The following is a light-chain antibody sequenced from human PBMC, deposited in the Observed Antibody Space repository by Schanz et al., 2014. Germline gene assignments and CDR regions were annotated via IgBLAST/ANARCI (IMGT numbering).Light chain of an antibody. CDR1: SSDVGAYNY. Sequence: QSALTQPASVSGAPGQSITISCTGTSSDVGAYNYVSWYQQHPGKAPKLMIYDVTYRPSGVSNRFSGSKSGNTASLTISGLLAEDEADYYCSSYTSTKVFGGGTKLTVL. V-gene: IGLV2-14*03. J-gene: IGLJ2*01. CDR2: DVT. CDR3: SSYTSTKV.